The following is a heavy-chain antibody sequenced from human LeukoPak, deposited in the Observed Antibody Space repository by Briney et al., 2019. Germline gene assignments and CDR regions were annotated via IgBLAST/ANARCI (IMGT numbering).Heavy chain of an antibody. J-gene: IGHJ5*02. Sequence: SETLSLTCSVSGGSISSYYWSWIRQPAGKGLEWIGRIYSSGSTNYNPSLKSRVTMSVDTSKNQFSLKLSSVTAADTAVYYCARDLATPMIVVVIRGGFDPWGQGTLVTVSS. D-gene: IGHD3-22*01. CDR1: GGSISSYY. CDR2: IYSSGST. V-gene: IGHV4-4*07. CDR3: ARDLATPMIVVVIRGGFDP.